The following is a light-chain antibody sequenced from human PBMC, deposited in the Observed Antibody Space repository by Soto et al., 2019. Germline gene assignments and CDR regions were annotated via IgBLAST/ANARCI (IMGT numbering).Light chain of an antibody. Sequence: QSALTQPRSVSGSPGQTVTISCIGTSSDVGGYNYVSWYQQHPGKAPKLMIYEVSKRPSGVPDRFSGSKSGNTASLTVSGLQAEDEADYYCSSYGGSIYVFGTGTKVTVL. J-gene: IGLJ1*01. CDR2: EVS. V-gene: IGLV2-11*01. CDR1: SSDVGGYNY. CDR3: SSYGGSIYV.